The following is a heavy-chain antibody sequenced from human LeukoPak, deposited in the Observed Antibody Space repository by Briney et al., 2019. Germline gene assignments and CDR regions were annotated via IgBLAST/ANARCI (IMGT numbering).Heavy chain of an antibody. V-gene: IGHV1-18*01. CDR2: IGANNANT. J-gene: IGHJ4*02. CDR1: GYPFTWYG. Sequence: ASVKVSCKASGYPFTWYGFTWVRQAPGQGLEWMGWIGANNANTKLEQKFQGRLTMAIDTSTGIVDMELRDLISDDTAVYYCGRSGVVAENRSYVDYWGQGTLVTVSS. D-gene: IGHD2-8*02. CDR3: GRSGVVAENRSYVDY.